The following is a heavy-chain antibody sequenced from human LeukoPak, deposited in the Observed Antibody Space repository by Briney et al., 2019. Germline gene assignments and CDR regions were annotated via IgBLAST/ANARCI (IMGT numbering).Heavy chain of an antibody. J-gene: IGHJ6*03. Sequence: PGGSLRLSCAASGFTLSSYAMSWVRQGPGKGLEWVSAISVSGNTYHADSVKGRFTISRDNAKSSLYLQMNSLRAEDTAIYYCARDPYNGNYGDSYYYYMDVWGKGTTVTISS. CDR1: GFTLSSYA. D-gene: IGHD1-26*01. CDR3: ARDPYNGNYGDSYYYYMDV. CDR2: ISVSGNT. V-gene: IGHV3-23*01.